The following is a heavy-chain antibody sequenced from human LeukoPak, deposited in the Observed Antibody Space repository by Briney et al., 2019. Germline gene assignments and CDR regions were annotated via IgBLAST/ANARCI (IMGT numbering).Heavy chain of an antibody. CDR3: ARESGYCSSTSCQPLDY. J-gene: IGHJ4*02. D-gene: IGHD2-2*01. Sequence: GASVKVSCKASGYTFTSYGISWVRQAPGQGLEWMGWISAYNGNTNYAQKLQGRVTMTTDTSTSTAYMELRSPRSDDTAVYYCARESGYCSSTSCQPLDYWGQGTLVTVSS. CDR1: GYTFTSYG. V-gene: IGHV1-18*01. CDR2: ISAYNGNT.